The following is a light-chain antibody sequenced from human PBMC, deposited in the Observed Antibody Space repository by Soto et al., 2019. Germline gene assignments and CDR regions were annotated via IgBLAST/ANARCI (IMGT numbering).Light chain of an antibody. CDR3: QKSNSAPFT. CDR2: AAS. V-gene: IGKV1-27*01. J-gene: IGKJ3*01. CDR1: QGISNY. Sequence: DIQMTQSPSSLSASVGDRVAITCRASQGISNYLAWYQQKPWKVPKLLIYAASTLQSWVPSRFSGSGSGTDFPLTLSSLHAEDVATYYCQKSNSAPFTFGPGTKVDIK.